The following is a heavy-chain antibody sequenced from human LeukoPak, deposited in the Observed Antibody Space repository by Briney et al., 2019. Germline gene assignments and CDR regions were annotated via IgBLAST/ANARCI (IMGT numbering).Heavy chain of an antibody. D-gene: IGHD3-22*01. CDR2: IYHSGST. J-gene: IGHJ4*02. Sequence: SETLSLTCTVSGGSISSGGYYWSWIRQPPGKGLGWIGYIYHSGSTYYNPSLKSRVTISVDRSKNQFSLKLSSVTAADTAVYYCARDGYDSSGYYGLDYWGQGTLVTVSS. CDR3: ARDGYDSSGYYGLDY. CDR1: GGSISSGGYY. V-gene: IGHV4-30-2*01.